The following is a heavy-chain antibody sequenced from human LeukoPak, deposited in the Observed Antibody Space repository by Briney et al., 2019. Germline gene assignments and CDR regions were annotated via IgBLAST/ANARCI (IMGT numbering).Heavy chain of an antibody. D-gene: IGHD3-3*01. Sequence: PGGSLRLSCAASGFTFSSYGMHWVRQAPGKGLEWVAVIWYDGSNKYYADSVKGRFTISRDNSKNTLYLQMNSLRAEDTAEYYCARPSADPYDLGYYFDYWGQGTLVTVSS. J-gene: IGHJ4*02. CDR1: GFTFSSYG. CDR2: IWYDGSNK. CDR3: ARPSADPYDLGYYFDY. V-gene: IGHV3-33*01.